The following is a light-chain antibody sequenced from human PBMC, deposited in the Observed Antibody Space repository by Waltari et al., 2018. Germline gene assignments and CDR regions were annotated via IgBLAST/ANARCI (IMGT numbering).Light chain of an antibody. CDR1: QSVSSY. CDR2: DAS. Sequence: EIVLTQSPATLSWSPGERATLSCRASQSVSSYLAWYQQKPGREPRLLIYDASNKATGIPARFSGSGSGTDFTLTISSLEPEDFAVYYCQQRSNWPQNTFGQGTKLEIK. J-gene: IGKJ2*01. CDR3: QQRSNWPQNT. V-gene: IGKV3-11*01.